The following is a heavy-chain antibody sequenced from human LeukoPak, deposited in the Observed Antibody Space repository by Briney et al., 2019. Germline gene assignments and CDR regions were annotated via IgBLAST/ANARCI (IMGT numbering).Heavy chain of an antibody. CDR1: GRSFSGYY. CDR3: ARGDVSGGGEDLDY. D-gene: IGHD2-21*01. Sequence: SETLSLTCAVYGRSFSGYYWSWIRQPPGKGLEWIGEINHSGSTNYNPSLKSRVTISVDTSKNQFSLKLSSVTAADTAVYYCARGDVSGGGEDLDYWGQGTLVTVSS. CDR2: INHSGST. V-gene: IGHV4-34*01. J-gene: IGHJ4*02.